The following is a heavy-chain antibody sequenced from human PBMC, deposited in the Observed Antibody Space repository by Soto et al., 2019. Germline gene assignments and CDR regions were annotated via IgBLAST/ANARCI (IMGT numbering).Heavy chain of an antibody. D-gene: IGHD3-10*01. J-gene: IGHJ4*02. V-gene: IGHV4-34*01. Sequence: QVQLQQWGAGLLKPSETLSLTCAVYGGSFSGYYWSWIRQPPGKGLEWIGEINQSGGTHYNPSLKSRVTISVDTSKNQFSLKLSSVTATDTAVYYCARGRSITMLRGAPPDYWGQGTLVTVSS. CDR2: INQSGGT. CDR3: ARGRSITMLRGAPPDY. CDR1: GGSFSGYY.